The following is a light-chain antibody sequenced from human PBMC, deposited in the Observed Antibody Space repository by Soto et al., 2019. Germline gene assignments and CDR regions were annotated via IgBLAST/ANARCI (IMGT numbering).Light chain of an antibody. V-gene: IGKV3-15*01. CDR1: QSVSSSY. J-gene: IGKJ4*01. CDR3: QHYNNWPLT. Sequence: EIVLMQYPGTLSLSPGEGATLSCRASQSVSSSYLAWYQQKPGQAPRLLIYGASTRATGIPARFSGSGSGTEFTLTISSLQSEDFAVYYCQHYNNWPLTFGGGTKVDIK. CDR2: GAS.